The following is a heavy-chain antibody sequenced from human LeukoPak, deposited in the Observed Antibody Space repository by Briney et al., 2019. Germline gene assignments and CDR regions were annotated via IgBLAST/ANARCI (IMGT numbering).Heavy chain of an antibody. CDR1: GYSISSGYY. V-gene: IGHV4-38-2*02. D-gene: IGHD6-6*01. CDR2: IYHSGST. Sequence: SETLSLTCAVSGYSISSGYYWGWIRQPPGKGLEWIGSIYHSGSTYYNPSLKSRVTISVDTSKNQFSLKLSSVTAADTAVYYCAREEYSSSLFYFDCWGQGTLVTVSS. CDR3: AREEYSSSLFYFDC. J-gene: IGHJ4*02.